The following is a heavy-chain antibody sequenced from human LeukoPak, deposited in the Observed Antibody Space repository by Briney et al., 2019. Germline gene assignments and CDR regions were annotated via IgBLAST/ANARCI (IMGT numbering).Heavy chain of an antibody. CDR2: INSDGSRG. V-gene: IGHV3-74*01. CDR1: GLPFSPNW. D-gene: IGHD3-10*01. CDR3: ATGCSTAACFGDY. Sequence: AGGSLELSCAGLPFSPNWMHWVRKAPGKGLVWVAQINSDGSRGSYADSVKGRFTISRDNAENTLYLHMDGLRAEDTALYYCATGCSTAACFGDYWGQGALVTVSS. J-gene: IGHJ4*02.